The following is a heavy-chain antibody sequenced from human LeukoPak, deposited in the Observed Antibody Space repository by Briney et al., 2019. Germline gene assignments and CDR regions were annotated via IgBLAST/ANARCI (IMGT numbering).Heavy chain of an antibody. CDR2: IYYSGST. D-gene: IGHD3-3*01. CDR3: ARTYYDFWSGRGNYYYCYMDV. V-gene: IGHV4-59*11. Sequence: SETLSLTCTVSGGSISSHYWSWIRQPPGKGLEWIGYIYYSGSTNYNPSLKSRVTISVDPSKNQFSLKLSSVTAADTAVYYCARTYYDFWSGRGNYYYCYMDVWGKGTTVTVSS. CDR1: GGSISSHY. J-gene: IGHJ6*03.